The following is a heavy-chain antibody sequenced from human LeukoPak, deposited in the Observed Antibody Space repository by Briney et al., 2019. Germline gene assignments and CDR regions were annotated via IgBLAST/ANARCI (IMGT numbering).Heavy chain of an antibody. J-gene: IGHJ3*02. Sequence: SETLSLTCAVYGGSFSGYYWSWIRQPPGKGLEWIGYIYYSGSTNYNPSLKSRVTISVDTSKNQFSLKLSSVTAADTAVYYCARETPSGAFYIWGQGTMVTVSS. CDR2: IYYSGST. D-gene: IGHD6-6*01. CDR1: GGSFSGYY. V-gene: IGHV4-59*01. CDR3: ARETPSGAFYI.